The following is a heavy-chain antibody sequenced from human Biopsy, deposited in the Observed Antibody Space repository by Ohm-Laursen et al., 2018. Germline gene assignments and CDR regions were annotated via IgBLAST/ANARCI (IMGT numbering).Heavy chain of an antibody. CDR3: ARDPIVGGKADGMDV. D-gene: IGHD1-26*01. CDR2: IWYDGSSK. J-gene: IGHJ6*02. V-gene: IGHV3-33*01. CDR1: GFTFSVYA. Sequence: SLRLSCSASGFTFSVYAMHWVRQAPGKGLEWVAIIWYDGSSKYYADSVKGRFTISRDNSKNTVYLQMNSLRVEDTAVYYCARDPIVGGKADGMDVWGQGTTVTVSS.